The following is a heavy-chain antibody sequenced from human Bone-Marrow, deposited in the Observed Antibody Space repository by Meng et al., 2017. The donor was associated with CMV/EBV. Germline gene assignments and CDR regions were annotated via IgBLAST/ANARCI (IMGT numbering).Heavy chain of an antibody. CDR2: ISYDGSNK. J-gene: IGHJ4*02. V-gene: IGHV3-30*04. Sequence: SCAASGFTFSSYAMHWVRQAPGKGLEWVAVISYDGSNKYYADSVKGRFTISRDNSKNTLYLQMNSLRAEDTAVYYCARERAYQLPHFDYWGQGTLVAVSS. D-gene: IGHD2-2*01. CDR1: GFTFSSYA. CDR3: ARERAYQLPHFDY.